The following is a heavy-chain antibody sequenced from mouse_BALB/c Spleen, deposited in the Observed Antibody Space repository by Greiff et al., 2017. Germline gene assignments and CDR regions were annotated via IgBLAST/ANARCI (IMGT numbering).Heavy chain of an antibody. CDR1: GFTFSSYG. D-gene: IGHD2-1*01. V-gene: IGHV5-6*01. CDR3: ARPDGNYVFDY. J-gene: IGHJ2*01. CDR2: ISSGGSYT. Sequence: EVMLVESGGDLVKPGGSLKLSCAASGFTFSSYGMSWVRQTPDKRLEWVATISSGGSYTYYPDSVKGRFTISRDNAKNTLYLQMSSLKSEDTAMYYCARPDGNYVFDYWGQGTTLTVSS.